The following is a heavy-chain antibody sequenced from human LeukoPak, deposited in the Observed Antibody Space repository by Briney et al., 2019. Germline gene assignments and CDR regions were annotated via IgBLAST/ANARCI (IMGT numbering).Heavy chain of an antibody. CDR1: GFTFSTYA. V-gene: IGHV3-23*01. Sequence: GGSLRLSCAVSGFTFSTYAMSWVRQAPGKGLEWVSAISGSGGSTNYADSVKGRVTVSRDNSKSTLYLQMNSLRAEDTAVYYCAKSSYYDSSGYYREYYFDYWGQGTLVTVSS. J-gene: IGHJ4*02. CDR3: AKSSYYDSSGYYREYYFDY. CDR2: ISGSGGST. D-gene: IGHD3-22*01.